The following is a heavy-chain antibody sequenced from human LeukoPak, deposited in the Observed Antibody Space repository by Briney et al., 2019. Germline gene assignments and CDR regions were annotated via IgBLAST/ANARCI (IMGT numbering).Heavy chain of an antibody. CDR1: GFTFDTFN. Sequence: GGSLRLSCAASGFTFDTFNMNWVRQAPGKGLEWVSSITSGGDYIYYADSVKGRFTTSRDNAKNSLSLQLNSLRVEDTAVYYCARGHYDVLAASYRWTPDYWGQGTLVTVSS. J-gene: IGHJ4*02. V-gene: IGHV3-21*01. CDR3: ARGHYDVLAASYRWTPDY. D-gene: IGHD3-9*01. CDR2: ITSGGDYI.